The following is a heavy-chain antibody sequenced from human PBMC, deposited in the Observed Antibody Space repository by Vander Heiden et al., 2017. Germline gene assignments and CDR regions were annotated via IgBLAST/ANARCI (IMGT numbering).Heavy chain of an antibody. CDR3: ARGCGVACYYIDS. V-gene: IGHV3-33*01. J-gene: IGHJ4*02. Sequence: QVHLVESGGGVVQPGTSLRLSCAASGSTFSSYGMHWVRQAPGKGLEWLAIIWNDGSDQRYADFVKGRFTISRDNSKNTLYLQMNSLRDEDTATYYCARGCGVACYYIDSWGQGTLVTVSS. CDR2: IWNDGSDQ. CDR1: GSTFSSYG. D-gene: IGHD2-21*01.